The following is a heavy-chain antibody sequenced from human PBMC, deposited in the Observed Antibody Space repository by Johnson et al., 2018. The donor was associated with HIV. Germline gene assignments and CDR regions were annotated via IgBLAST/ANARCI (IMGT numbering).Heavy chain of an antibody. J-gene: IGHJ3*02. CDR1: GFTFSSYG. Sequence: GVVQPWRSLRLSCAASGFTFSSYGMHWVRQAPGKGLEWVAVISYDGSNKYYADSVKGRFTISRDNSKNTLYLQMNSLRAEDTAVYYCASAWGELDDAFDIWGQGTMVTVSS. CDR2: ISYDGSNK. V-gene: IGHV3-30*03. D-gene: IGHD1-26*01. CDR3: ASAWGELDDAFDI.